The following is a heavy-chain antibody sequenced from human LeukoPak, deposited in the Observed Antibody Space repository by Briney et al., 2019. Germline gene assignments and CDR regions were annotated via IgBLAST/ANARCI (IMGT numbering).Heavy chain of an antibody. CDR1: GFTVSSNY. CDR2: ISWNSGSI. CDR3: AKNPLDYDILTGPFDY. J-gene: IGHJ4*02. V-gene: IGHV3-9*01. Sequence: GGSLRLSCAASGFTVSSNYMSWVRQAAGKGLEWVSVISWNSGSIGYADSVKGRFTISRDNAKNSLYLQMNSLRAEDTALYYCAKNPLDYDILTGPFDYWGQGTLVTVSS. D-gene: IGHD3-9*01.